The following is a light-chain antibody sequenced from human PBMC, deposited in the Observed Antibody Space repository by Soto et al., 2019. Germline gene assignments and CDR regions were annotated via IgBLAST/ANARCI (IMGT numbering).Light chain of an antibody. CDR3: QQYCSSPHT. CDR2: GAS. J-gene: IGKJ2*01. Sequence: EIVLTQSPGTLSLSPGERATLSCRASQSVCSSYLAWYQQKPGQAPSLLIYGASSRATGIPDRFSGSGSGTDFTRTISRLEPEDFAVYYCQQYCSSPHTFGQGTKLEIK. CDR1: QSVCSSY. V-gene: IGKV3-20*01.